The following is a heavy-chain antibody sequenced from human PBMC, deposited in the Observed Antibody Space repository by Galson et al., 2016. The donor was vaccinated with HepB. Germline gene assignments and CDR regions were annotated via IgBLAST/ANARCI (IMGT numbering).Heavy chain of an antibody. J-gene: IGHJ4*02. V-gene: IGHV3-21*01. CDR1: GFTFNKYS. CDR2: ISGSGHYF. D-gene: IGHD3-10*01. CDR3: STSPAGNFGDFLLFDY. Sequence: SLRLSCAASGFTFNKYSMNWVRQAPGKGLEWVSSISGSGHYFYYGDSVKGRFTISRDNAKNSLYLQMNSLKADDTAVYYCSTSPAGNFGDFLLFDYWGQGILVTVSS.